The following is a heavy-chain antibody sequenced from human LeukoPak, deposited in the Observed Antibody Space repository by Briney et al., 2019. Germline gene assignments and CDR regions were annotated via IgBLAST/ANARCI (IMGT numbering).Heavy chain of an antibody. V-gene: IGHV1-18*01. D-gene: IGHD2-15*01. J-gene: IGHJ5*02. CDR1: GYTFTSYG. Sequence: GASVKVSCKASGYTFTSYGISWVRQAPGQGLEWMGWISAYNGNTNYAQKLQGRVTMTTDTSTSTAYMELRSLRSDDTAVYYCARAVVVVADSVWFDPWGQGTLVTVSS. CDR2: ISAYNGNT. CDR3: ARAVVVVADSVWFDP.